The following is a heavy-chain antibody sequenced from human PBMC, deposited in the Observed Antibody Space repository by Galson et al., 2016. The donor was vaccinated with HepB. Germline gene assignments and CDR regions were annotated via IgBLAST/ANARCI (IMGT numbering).Heavy chain of an antibody. D-gene: IGHD3-10*01. Sequence: SLRLSCAGSGFSFSTYAMSWVRQAPGKGLEWVSGIRGSGGGIDYADSVKGRFTISRDNSKNTLYLQMSSLRDEDTAVYHCAKERGSRLTMVRGVLDPFDIWGQGTLVTVSS. CDR2: IRGSGGGI. V-gene: IGHV3-23*01. CDR1: GFSFSTYA. CDR3: AKERGSRLTMVRGVLDPFDI. J-gene: IGHJ3*02.